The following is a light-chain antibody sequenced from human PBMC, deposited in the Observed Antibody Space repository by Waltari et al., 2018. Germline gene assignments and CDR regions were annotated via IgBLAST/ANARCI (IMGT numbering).Light chain of an antibody. CDR3: QQYCTTPT. J-gene: IGKJ1*01. CDR1: QSVLYRSNNKEY. V-gene: IGKV4-1*01. CDR2: WAS. Sequence: DIVMTQFPDSLAVSLGERATIHCNSSQSVLYRSNNKEYLAWYQQKPGPPAKLLIYWASTRESGVPDRFSGSGSGTDFTLTISSLQAEDVAVYYCQQYCTTPTFGQGTKVEIK.